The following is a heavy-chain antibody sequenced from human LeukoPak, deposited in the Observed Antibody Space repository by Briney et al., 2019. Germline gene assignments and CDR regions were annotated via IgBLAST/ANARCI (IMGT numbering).Heavy chain of an antibody. CDR3: AKDRALTAHRHNWFDP. V-gene: IGHV3-23*01. Sequence: GGSLRLSCAAFGFTFSSYAMSWIRQAPGKGLEWVSAISGSGGSTYYADFVKGRFTISRDNSKNTLYLQMNSLRAEDTAVYYCAKDRALTAHRHNWFDPWGQGTLVTVSS. CDR2: ISGSGGST. CDR1: GFTFSSYA. D-gene: IGHD2-21*02. J-gene: IGHJ5*02.